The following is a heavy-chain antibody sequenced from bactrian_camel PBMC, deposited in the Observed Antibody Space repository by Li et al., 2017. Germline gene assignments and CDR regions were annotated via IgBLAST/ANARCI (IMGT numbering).Heavy chain of an antibody. D-gene: IGHD3*01. J-gene: IGHJ4*01. CDR2: IDSDRSI. Sequence: HVQLVESGGGSVQAGGSLRLSCVVSKSIYSTYCMGWFRQAPGKEREGVARIDSDRSITYADSVKGRFTISRVNAKNTVYLQMNSQNSGDTAMYYCAAVPRVYTCYSGSILRFFRMGQGTQVTVS. V-gene: IGHV3S53*01. CDR1: KSIYSTYC.